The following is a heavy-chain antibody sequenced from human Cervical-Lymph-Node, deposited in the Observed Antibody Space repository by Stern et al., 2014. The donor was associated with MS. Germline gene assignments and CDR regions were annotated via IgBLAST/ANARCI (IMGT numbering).Heavy chain of an antibody. J-gene: IGHJ6*02. CDR1: GFTFSSYG. CDR3: AKEGRFLEWFPYYYGMDV. CDR2: ISYDGSNK. Sequence: VQLVESGGGVVQPGRSLRLSCAASGFTFSSYGMHRVRQAPGKGLEWVAVISYDGSNKYYADSVKGRFTISRDNSKNTLYLQMNSLRAEDTAVYYCAKEGRFLEWFPYYYGMDVWGQGTTVTVSS. V-gene: IGHV3-30*18. D-gene: IGHD3-3*01.